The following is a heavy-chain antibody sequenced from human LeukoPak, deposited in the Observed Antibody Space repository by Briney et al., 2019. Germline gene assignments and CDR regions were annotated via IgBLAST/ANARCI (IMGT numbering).Heavy chain of an antibody. CDR3: ARDFSSGWWVDY. Sequence: GSLRLSCAASGFTFSDYYMTWIRQAPGNGLEWVSYISSSGSTIYYADSVKGRFTISRDNAKNSLYLQMNSLRAEDTAVYYCARDFSSGWWVDYWGQGTLVTVSS. CDR1: GFTFSDYY. CDR2: ISSSGSTI. J-gene: IGHJ4*02. D-gene: IGHD6-19*01. V-gene: IGHV3-11*04.